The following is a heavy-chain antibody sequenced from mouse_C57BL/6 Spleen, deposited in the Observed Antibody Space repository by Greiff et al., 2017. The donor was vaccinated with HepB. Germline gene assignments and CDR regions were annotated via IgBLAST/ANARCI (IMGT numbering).Heavy chain of an antibody. Sequence: EVQLQESGPGLVKPSQSLSLTCSVPGYSITSGYYWNWIRQFPGNKLEWMGYISYDGSNNYNPSLKNRISITRDTSKNQFFLKLNSVTTEDTATYYCARGNYYAMDYWGQGTSVTVSS. CDR1: GYSITSGYY. J-gene: IGHJ4*01. CDR3: ARGNYYAMDY. CDR2: ISYDGSN. V-gene: IGHV3-6*01.